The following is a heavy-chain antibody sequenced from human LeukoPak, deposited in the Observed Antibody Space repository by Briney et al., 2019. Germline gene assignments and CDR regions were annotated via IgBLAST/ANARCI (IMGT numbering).Heavy chain of an antibody. CDR3: ARRSRYYGSGSYYSRGYYYYYYKDV. V-gene: IGHV1-69*01. CDR2: IIPIFGTA. CDR1: GGTFSSYA. Sequence: SVKVSCKASGGTFSSYAISWVRQAPGQGLEWMGGIIPIFGTANYAQKFQGRVTITADESTSTAYMELSSLRSEDTAVYYCARRSRYYGSGSYYSRGYYYYYYKDVWGKGTTVTISS. D-gene: IGHD3-10*01. J-gene: IGHJ6*03.